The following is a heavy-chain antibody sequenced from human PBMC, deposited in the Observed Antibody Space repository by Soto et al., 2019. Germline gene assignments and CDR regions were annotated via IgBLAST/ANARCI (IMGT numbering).Heavy chain of an antibody. Sequence: ASVKVSCKASGYTFTGYAMHWVRQAPGQRLEWMGWINAGNGNTKYSQKFQGRVTITRDTSASTAYMEVSSLRSEDPAVYYCARAAYYYDRSGYYPGDYGGRGSLVTVS. CDR2: INAGNGNT. V-gene: IGHV1-3*01. D-gene: IGHD3-22*01. J-gene: IGHJ4*02. CDR1: GYTFTGYA. CDR3: ARAAYYYDRSGYYPGDY.